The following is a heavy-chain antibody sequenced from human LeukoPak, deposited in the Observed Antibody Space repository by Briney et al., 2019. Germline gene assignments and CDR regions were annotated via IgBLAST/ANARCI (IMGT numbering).Heavy chain of an antibody. J-gene: IGHJ4*02. CDR3: ARAQLWFGTYYFDY. Sequence: GGSLRLSCAASGFTFSRYSMNWVRQAPGKGLEWVANIKQDGSEKYYVDSVKGRFTISRDNAKNSLYLQMNSLRAEDTAVYYCARAQLWFGTYYFDYWGQGTLVTVSS. CDR2: IKQDGSEK. D-gene: IGHD3-10*01. V-gene: IGHV3-7*04. CDR1: GFTFSRYS.